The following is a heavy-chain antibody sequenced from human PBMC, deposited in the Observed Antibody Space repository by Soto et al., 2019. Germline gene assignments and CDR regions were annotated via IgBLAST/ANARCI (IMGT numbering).Heavy chain of an antibody. CDR2: INHSGST. V-gene: IGHV4-34*01. D-gene: IGHD5-18*01. Sequence: SETLSLTCAVYGGSFSGYYWSGIRQPPGKGLEWIGEINHSGSTNYNPSLKSRVTISVDTSKNQFSLKLSSVTAADTAVYYCATRGYSFPYYYYYGMDVWGQGTTVT. J-gene: IGHJ6*02. CDR1: GGSFSGYY. CDR3: ATRGYSFPYYYYYGMDV.